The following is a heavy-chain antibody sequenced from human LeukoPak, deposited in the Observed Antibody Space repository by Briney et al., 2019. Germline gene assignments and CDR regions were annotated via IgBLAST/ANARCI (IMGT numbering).Heavy chain of an antibody. CDR2: MSAYNGDT. Sequence: GASVKVSCKASGYTFTSYAINWVRQAPGQGLEWMGWMSAYNGDTNYAQKLQGRVTMTTDSSTSTAYMDLRSLRSDDTAVYYCAIDRGEYSTTRYYFDSWGQGTLVTVSS. CDR3: AIDRGEYSTTRYYFDS. CDR1: GYTFTSYA. D-gene: IGHD6-6*01. V-gene: IGHV1-18*01. J-gene: IGHJ4*02.